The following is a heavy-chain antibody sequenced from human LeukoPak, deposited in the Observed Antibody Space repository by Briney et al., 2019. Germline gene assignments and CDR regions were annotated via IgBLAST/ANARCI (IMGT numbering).Heavy chain of an antibody. CDR3: AKDLIPRYCSGGSCYSEPFDY. Sequence: GGFLRLSCAASGFTFSSYAMNWVRQAPGRGLEWVSAISGSGGSTYYADSVKGRFTISRDNSKNTLYLQMNSLRAEDTAVYYCAKDLIPRYCSGGSCYSEPFDYWGQGTLVTVSS. CDR2: ISGSGGST. J-gene: IGHJ4*02. V-gene: IGHV3-23*01. CDR1: GFTFSSYA. D-gene: IGHD2-15*01.